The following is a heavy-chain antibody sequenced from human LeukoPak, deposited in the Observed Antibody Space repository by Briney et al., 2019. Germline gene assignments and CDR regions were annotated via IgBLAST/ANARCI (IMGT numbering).Heavy chain of an antibody. CDR3: ARGNGRITIFGVSITNWFDP. Sequence: SETLSLTCAVYGGSFSGYYWSWIRQPPGKGLEWIGEINHSGSTNYNPSLKSRVTISVDTSKNQFSLKLSSVTAAETAVYYCARGNGRITIFGVSITNWFDPWGQGTLVTVSS. D-gene: IGHD3-3*01. CDR2: INHSGST. CDR1: GGSFSGYY. J-gene: IGHJ5*02. V-gene: IGHV4-34*01.